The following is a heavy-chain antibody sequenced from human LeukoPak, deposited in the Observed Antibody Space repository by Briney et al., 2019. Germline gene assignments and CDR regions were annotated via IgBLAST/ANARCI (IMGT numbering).Heavy chain of an antibody. Sequence: SETLSLTCTVSGGSISSYYWSWIRQPPGKGLEWIGYIYYSGNTNYNPSLKSRVTISVDTSKNQFSLKLSSVTAADTAVYYCARLLWSGYHFDNWGQGTLVTVSS. CDR1: GGSISSYY. CDR3: ARLLWSGYHFDN. D-gene: IGHD3-3*01. CDR2: IYYSGNT. J-gene: IGHJ4*02. V-gene: IGHV4-59*08.